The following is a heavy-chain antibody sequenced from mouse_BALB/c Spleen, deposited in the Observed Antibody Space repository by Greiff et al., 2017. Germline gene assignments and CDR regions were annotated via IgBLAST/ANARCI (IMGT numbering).Heavy chain of an antibody. Sequence: EVKLVESGGGLVQPGGSLRLSCATSGFTFSDFYMEWVRQPPGKRLEWIAASRNKANDYTTEYSASVKGRFIVSRDTSQSILYLQMNALGAEDTAIYYCARDAYYAWFAYWGQGTLVTVSA. CDR3: ARDAYYAWFAY. CDR2: SRNKANDYTT. CDR1: GFTFSDFY. D-gene: IGHD1-1*01. J-gene: IGHJ3*01. V-gene: IGHV7-1*02.